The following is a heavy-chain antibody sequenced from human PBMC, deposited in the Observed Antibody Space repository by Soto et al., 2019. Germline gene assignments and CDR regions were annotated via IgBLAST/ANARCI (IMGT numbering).Heavy chain of an antibody. CDR3: AVTTSHHWHLLAV. Sequence: SQTLSLTCVISGDSVSSNSAAWNWIRLSPSRGLEWLARTYYRSRWYNDYAVSVRSRITVNPDTSKNQFSLQLTSVTPEDTAVYYCAVTTSHHWHLLAVWGKGATVIGSS. CDR1: GDSVSSNSAA. J-gene: IGHJ6*04. CDR2: TYYRSRWYN. D-gene: IGHD4-4*01. V-gene: IGHV6-1*01.